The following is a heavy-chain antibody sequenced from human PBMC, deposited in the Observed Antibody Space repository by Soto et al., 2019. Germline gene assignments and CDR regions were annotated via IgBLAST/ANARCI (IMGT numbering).Heavy chain of an antibody. CDR3: TRGGGASLIDALDI. CDR1: GYSFTSYW. Sequence: EVQLVQSGAEVKKPGESLRISCKGSGYSFTSYWISWVRQMPGKGLEWMGRIDPSDSYTNYSPSFQGHVTISADKSITTAYLQWSSLKASAPAMYYCTRGGGASLIDALDIWGQGTMVTVSS. J-gene: IGHJ3*02. V-gene: IGHV5-10-1*01. CDR2: IDPSDSYT. D-gene: IGHD1-26*01.